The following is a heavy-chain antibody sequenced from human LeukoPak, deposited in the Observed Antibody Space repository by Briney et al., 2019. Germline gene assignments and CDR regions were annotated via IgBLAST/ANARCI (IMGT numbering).Heavy chain of an antibody. CDR2: INHSGTT. D-gene: IGHD3-3*01. J-gene: IGHJ4*02. CDR1: GESFSDYY. V-gene: IGHV4-34*01. Sequence: PSETLSLTCVVYGESFSDYYWSWNRQPPGKGLEWIGEINHSGTTNYNPSLKSRITISVDTSKNQFSLNLSYMTAADTAVYHCARGGSYYDFWSGRAPFTPWGQGTLVTVSS. CDR3: ARGGSYYDFWSGRAPFTP.